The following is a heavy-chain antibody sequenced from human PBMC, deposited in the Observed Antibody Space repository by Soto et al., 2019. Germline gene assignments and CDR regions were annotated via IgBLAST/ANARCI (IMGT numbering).Heavy chain of an antibody. Sequence: EVQLVESGGGLVQPGGSLRLSCAASGFTFSSYSMNWVRQAPGKGLEWVSYISSSSSTIYYADSVKGRFTISRDNAKNSLYLQMNSLRDEDTAVYYCASNVLRFLEWLPGYGMDVWGQGTTVTVSS. D-gene: IGHD3-3*01. CDR2: ISSSSSTI. CDR1: GFTFSSYS. CDR3: ASNVLRFLEWLPGYGMDV. V-gene: IGHV3-48*02. J-gene: IGHJ6*02.